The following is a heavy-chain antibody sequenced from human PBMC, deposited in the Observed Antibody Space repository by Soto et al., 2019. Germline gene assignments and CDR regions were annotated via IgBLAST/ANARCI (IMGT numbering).Heavy chain of an antibody. CDR3: AKATATGGGAFDI. Sequence: GGSLRLSCAASGFTFSSYGMHWVRQAPGKGLEWVAVIWYDGSNKYYADSVKGRFTISRDTSKNTVYLQMNSLTAGGTVLYYCAKATATGGGAFDICGQGTMVTVSS. CDR1: GFTFSSYG. CDR2: IWYDGSNK. J-gene: IGHJ3*02. D-gene: IGHD2-8*02. V-gene: IGHV3-33*06.